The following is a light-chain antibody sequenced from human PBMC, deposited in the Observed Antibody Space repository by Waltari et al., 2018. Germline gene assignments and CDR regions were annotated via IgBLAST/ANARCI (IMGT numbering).Light chain of an antibody. CDR3: HHYNKRPPSYT. V-gene: IGKV3-15*01. CDR1: QSIRNN. CDR2: GAS. J-gene: IGKJ2*01. Sequence: EIVMTQSPVTLSVSPGERFHLSCRASQSIRNNLAWYQQKAGQPPRLLIYGASTRAPGLPARFSGSGSGTEFALTISSLQPEDFAVYYCHHYNKRPPSYTFGQGTRLEIK.